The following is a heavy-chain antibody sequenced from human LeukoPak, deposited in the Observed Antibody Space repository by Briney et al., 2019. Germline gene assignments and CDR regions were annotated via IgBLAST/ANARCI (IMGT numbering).Heavy chain of an antibody. D-gene: IGHD6-6*01. CDR2: ISGSGGST. Sequence: GGSLRLSCAASGFTFSSYAMSWVRQAPGKGLEWVSAISGSGGSTYYADSVKGRFTISRDNSKNTLYLQMNSLRAEDTAVYYCATRPRAYSSSSVADYWGQGTLVTVSS. V-gene: IGHV3-23*01. CDR3: ATRPRAYSSSSVADY. CDR1: GFTFSSYA. J-gene: IGHJ4*02.